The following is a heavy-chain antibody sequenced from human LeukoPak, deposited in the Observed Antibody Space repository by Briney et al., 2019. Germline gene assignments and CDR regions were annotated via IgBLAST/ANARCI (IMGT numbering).Heavy chain of an antibody. D-gene: IGHD2-15*01. Sequence: PSETLSLTCTVSGGSVSSHRYYWGWLRQPPGKGLEWIGSVNYSGSTYYNPSLKSRVTISVDTSKNEFSLKLSSVTAADTAVYYCARGVVVVAATGRIDYWGQGTLVTVSS. CDR3: ARGVVVVAATGRIDY. J-gene: IGHJ4*02. CDR1: GGSVSSHRYY. CDR2: VNYSGST. V-gene: IGHV4-39*07.